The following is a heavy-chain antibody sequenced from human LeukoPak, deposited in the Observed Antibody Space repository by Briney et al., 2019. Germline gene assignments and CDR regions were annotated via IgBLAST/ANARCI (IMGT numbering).Heavy chain of an antibody. CDR1: GFTFSNYG. V-gene: IGHV3-30*18. CDR2: ISYDGSLK. Sequence: PGGSLRLSCAGSGFTFSNYGIHWVRQAPGKGLEWVTSISYDGSLKYYADSVRGRFTISRDNSKNTLYLQMNSLRTEDTAVYYCAKVSLEKQLWLPFDYWGQGTLVTASS. J-gene: IGHJ4*02. CDR3: AKVSLEKQLWLPFDY. D-gene: IGHD5-18*01.